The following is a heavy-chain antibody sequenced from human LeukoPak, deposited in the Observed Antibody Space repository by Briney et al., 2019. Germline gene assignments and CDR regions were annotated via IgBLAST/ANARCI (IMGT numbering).Heavy chain of an antibody. D-gene: IGHD1-26*01. CDR2: ISYDGSNK. J-gene: IGHJ6*02. Sequence: GGSLRLSCAASGFTFRSYGMHWVRQAPGKGLEWVAVISYDGSNKYYAASVKGRFTISRDNSKNTLYLQMNSLRAEDTAVYYCAKDMGATHYYYYGMDVWGQGTTVTVSS. CDR3: AKDMGATHYYYYGMDV. CDR1: GFTFRSYG. V-gene: IGHV3-30*18.